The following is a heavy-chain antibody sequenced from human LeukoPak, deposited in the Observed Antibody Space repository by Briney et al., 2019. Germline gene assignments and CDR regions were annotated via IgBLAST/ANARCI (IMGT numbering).Heavy chain of an antibody. CDR2: INGDESST. V-gene: IGHV3-74*01. J-gene: IGHJ4*02. D-gene: IGHD1-26*01. CDR1: AFTFSTYW. CDR3: ARGAKWAYYFDY. Sequence: GGSLRLSCAASAFTFSTYWMHWVRQVPGRGLEWVSRINGDESSTNYADSVKGRFTISRDNAKDTLYLHLNSLTAEDTAVYYCARGAKWAYYFDYWGQGTLVTVSS.